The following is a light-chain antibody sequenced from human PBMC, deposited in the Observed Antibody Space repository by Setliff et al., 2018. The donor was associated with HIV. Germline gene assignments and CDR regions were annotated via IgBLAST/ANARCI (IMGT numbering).Light chain of an antibody. V-gene: IGLV1-40*01. CDR3: QSYDTSLHWV. Sequence: QSALTQPPSVSGAPGQRVTVSCTGSNSNIGAGYEVHWYQQFPGTVPKLLIYDNTNRPSGVPDRFSGSRSGTSASLAITGLQAEDEADYFCQSYDTSLHWVFGGGTKVTVL. J-gene: IGLJ3*02. CDR2: DNT. CDR1: NSNIGAGYE.